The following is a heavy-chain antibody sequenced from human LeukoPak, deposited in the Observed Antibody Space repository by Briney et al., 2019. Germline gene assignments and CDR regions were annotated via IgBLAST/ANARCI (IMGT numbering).Heavy chain of an antibody. CDR3: AKAHPRGYAVVTGGIFDY. D-gene: IGHD4-23*01. V-gene: IGHV3-30-3*01. J-gene: IGHJ4*02. CDR2: ISYDGSNK. CDR1: GFTFSSYA. Sequence: AGGSLRLSCAASGFTFSSYAMHWVRQAPGKGLEWVAVISYDGSNKYYADSVKGRFTISRDNSKNTLYLQMNSLRAEDTAVYYCAKAHPRGYAVVTGGIFDYWGQGTLVTVSS.